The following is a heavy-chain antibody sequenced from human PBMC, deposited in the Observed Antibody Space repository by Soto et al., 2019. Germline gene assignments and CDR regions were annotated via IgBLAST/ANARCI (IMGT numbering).Heavy chain of an antibody. D-gene: IGHD6-13*01. J-gene: IGHJ6*02. CDR3: ARCSIAAVLLNYYYYGMDV. V-gene: IGHV1-69*01. CDR2: IIPIFGTA. Sequence: QVQLVQSGAEVKKPGSSVKVSCKASGGTFSSYAISWVRQAPGQGLEWMGGIIPIFGTANYAQKFQGRVTITADESTSTAYMELSSLRSEDTAVYYCARCSIAAVLLNYYYYGMDVWDQGTTVTVSS. CDR1: GGTFSSYA.